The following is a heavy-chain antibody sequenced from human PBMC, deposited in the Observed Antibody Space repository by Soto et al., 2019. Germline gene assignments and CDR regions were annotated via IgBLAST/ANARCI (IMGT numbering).Heavy chain of an antibody. CDR3: ARDIYYDASGYFDY. CDR1: GFSFSSFA. J-gene: IGHJ4*02. Sequence: SLRLSCATSGFSFSSFAMHWVRQAPGRGLEWLALTKYDGSDQYNAKSVKGRFTISRDNSKKTLYLHMNGLSAEDTVVYFCARDIYYDASGYFDYWGQGTQVTVSS. D-gene: IGHD3-22*01. CDR2: TKYDGSDQ. V-gene: IGHV3-30*14.